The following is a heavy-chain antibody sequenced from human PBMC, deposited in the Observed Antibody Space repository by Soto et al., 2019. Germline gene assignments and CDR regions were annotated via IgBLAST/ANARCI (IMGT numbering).Heavy chain of an antibody. V-gene: IGHV4-39*01. CDR2: IYYSGST. J-gene: IGHJ6*03. CDR1: GGSISSSSYY. CDR3: ARQPPQWHGSGNLRADYMAH. D-gene: IGHD3-10*01. Sequence: QLQLQESGPGLVKPSETLSLTCTVSGGSISSSSYYWGWIRQPPGKGLEWIGSIYYSGSTYYNPSLKSRVTISVDAAKHLFSLKPSSVTAADTAVYFCARQPPQWHGSGNLRADYMAHWGKGTTVTVSS.